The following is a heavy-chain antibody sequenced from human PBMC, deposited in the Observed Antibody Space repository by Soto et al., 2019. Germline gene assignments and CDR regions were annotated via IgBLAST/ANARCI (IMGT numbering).Heavy chain of an antibody. CDR3: AREDWADKARCDP. CDR2: ITYSGST. CDR1: GGSLSSGDYY. Sequence: SETLSLTCIVSGGSLSSGDYYWSWLRQHTGKGLEWIGYITYSGSTYYNPSLKSRVTISIDTSNNQFSLKLNSVTAADTAVYYCAREDWADKARCDPWGQGTLVTV. V-gene: IGHV4-31*03. D-gene: IGHD2-21*01. J-gene: IGHJ5*02.